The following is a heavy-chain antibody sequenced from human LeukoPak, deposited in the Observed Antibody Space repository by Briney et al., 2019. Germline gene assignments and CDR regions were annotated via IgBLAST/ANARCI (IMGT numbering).Heavy chain of an antibody. D-gene: IGHD2-2*01. CDR2: ISWNSGSI. J-gene: IGHJ4*02. Sequence: GGSLRLSCAGSGFIFNNYAMHWVRQPPGKGLEWVSGISWNSGSIDYADSVKGRFTISRDNAKNSLYLQMNSLRAEGTAVYYCSREHALGDFWGQGSLVTVSS. CDR3: SREHALGDF. V-gene: IGHV3-9*01. CDR1: GFIFNNYA.